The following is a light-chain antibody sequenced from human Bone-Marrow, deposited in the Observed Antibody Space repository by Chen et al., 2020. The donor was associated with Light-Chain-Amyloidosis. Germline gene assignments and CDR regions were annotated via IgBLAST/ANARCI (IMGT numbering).Light chain of an antibody. Sequence: QSALTQPASVSGSPGQSITISCTGTSSDVGGDNHVSWYQQHPDKAPILMIYEVTNRPSWVPDRFSGSKSENTASLTISGLQTEDEADYFCSSYTITNTLVFGSGTRVTVL. CDR3: SSYTITNTLV. J-gene: IGLJ1*01. CDR1: SSDVGGDNH. CDR2: EVT. V-gene: IGLV2-14*01.